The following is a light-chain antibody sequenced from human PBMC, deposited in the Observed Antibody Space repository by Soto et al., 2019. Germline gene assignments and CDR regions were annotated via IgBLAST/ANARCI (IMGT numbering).Light chain of an antibody. CDR1: QRVSSSY. CDR2: GAS. CDR3: QQYDNSPNT. V-gene: IGKV3-20*01. J-gene: IGKJ2*01. Sequence: ETVLTQSPGTLSLSPGERVTLSCRTSQRVSSSYLAWYQQKPGQAPRLLMFGASNRATDIPARFSGSGSGTHFTLTISRLEPEDFAVYYCQQYDNSPNTFGQGTKLEIK.